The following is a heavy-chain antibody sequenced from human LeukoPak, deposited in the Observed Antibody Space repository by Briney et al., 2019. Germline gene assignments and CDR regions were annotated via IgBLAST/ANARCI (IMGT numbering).Heavy chain of an antibody. CDR2: ISSSGSTI. CDR3: VRESGYSFDY. D-gene: IGHD3-3*01. V-gene: IGHV3-11*01. Sequence: GGSLRLSCAASGFSSSDYYMSWVRQPPGKGLEWVSYISSSGSTIYYADSVKGRFTISRDNAKNSLYLQMNSLRAEDTAVYYCVRESGYSFDYWGQGSLVTVSS. J-gene: IGHJ4*02. CDR1: GFSSSDYY.